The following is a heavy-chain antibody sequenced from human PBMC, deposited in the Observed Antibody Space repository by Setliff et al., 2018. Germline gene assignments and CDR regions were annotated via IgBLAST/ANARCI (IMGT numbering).Heavy chain of an antibody. V-gene: IGHV4-38-2*02. CDR3: ARDNNPGYRGYWGRFDY. J-gene: IGHJ4*02. Sequence: PSETLSLTCAVSGYSIRSGNYWGWIRQPPGKGLEWIGSISHSGSAYCNPSLKSRVTISVDTSKNQFSLKLSSVTAADTAVYYCARDNNPGYRGYWGRFDYWGQGTLVTVSS. D-gene: IGHD3-16*02. CDR2: ISHSGSA. CDR1: GYSIRSGNY.